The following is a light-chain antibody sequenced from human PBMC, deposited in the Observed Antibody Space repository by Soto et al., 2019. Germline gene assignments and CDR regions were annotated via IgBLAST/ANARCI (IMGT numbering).Light chain of an antibody. CDR3: ISYRGSDTSYV. CDR1: SSDIGSYNY. V-gene: IGLV2-14*01. Sequence: QSVLTQPASVSGSPGQSITISCTGTSSDIGSYNYVAWYQQFPGKTPKLIIYEVRNRPSGVSFRLSGSKSGNTASLTISGLQAEDDDDYYCISYRGSDTSYVFGTGTKVTVL. J-gene: IGLJ1*01. CDR2: EVR.